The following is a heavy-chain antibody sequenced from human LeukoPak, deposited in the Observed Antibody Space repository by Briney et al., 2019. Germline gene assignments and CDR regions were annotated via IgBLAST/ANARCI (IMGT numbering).Heavy chain of an antibody. Sequence: PGGSLSLSCAASGFTFSNYARNWVRQAPGKVLEWVSFISGSGVDTHYADSVRGRFTIARDNSKNTLFVQMNSLRAEDTAVYYCARDRLEGSGRNSYYYMDVWGKGTAVTVAS. CDR1: GFTFSNYA. CDR2: ISGSGVDT. D-gene: IGHD2-15*01. CDR3: ARDRLEGSGRNSYYYMDV. J-gene: IGHJ6*03. V-gene: IGHV3-23*01.